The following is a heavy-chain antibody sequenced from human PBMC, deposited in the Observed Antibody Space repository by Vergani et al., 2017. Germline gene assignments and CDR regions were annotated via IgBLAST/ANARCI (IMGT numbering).Heavy chain of an antibody. CDR3: ARQSYYYGSGSYYTPYGMDV. CDR2: IYTSGST. V-gene: IGHV4-61*02. D-gene: IGHD3-10*01. Sequence: QVQLQESGPGLVKPSQTLSLTCTVSGGSISSGSYYWSWIRQPAGKGLECIGRIYTSGSTNYNPSLKSRVTISVDTSKNQFSLKLSSVTAADTAVYYCARQSYYYGSGSYYTPYGMDVWGQGTTVTVSS. CDR1: GGSISSGSYY. J-gene: IGHJ6*02.